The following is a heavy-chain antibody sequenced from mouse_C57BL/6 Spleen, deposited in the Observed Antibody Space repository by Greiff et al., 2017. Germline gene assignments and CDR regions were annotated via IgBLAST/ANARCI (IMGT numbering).Heavy chain of an antibody. D-gene: IGHD2-2*01. Sequence: EVKLVESGPGLVKPSQSLSLTCSVTGYSITSGYYWNWIRQFPGNKLEWMGYISYDGSNNYNPSLKNRISITRDTSKNQFFLKLNSVTTEDTATYYCSYGYDGAMDYWGQGTSVTVSS. CDR2: ISYDGSN. J-gene: IGHJ4*01. CDR1: GYSITSGYY. CDR3: SYGYDGAMDY. V-gene: IGHV3-6*01.